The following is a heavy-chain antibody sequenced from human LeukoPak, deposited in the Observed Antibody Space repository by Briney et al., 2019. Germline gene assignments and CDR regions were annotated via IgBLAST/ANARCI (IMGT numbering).Heavy chain of an antibody. CDR1: GGSISSSNYY. CDR3: ARVVTMVRGVYDY. Sequence: SETLSLTCTVSGGSISSSNYYWGWIRQPPGKGLEWIGSIYYSGSTYYNPSLKSRVTISVDTSKNQFSLKLSSVTAADTAVYYCARVVTMVRGVYDYWGQGTLVTVSS. CDR2: IYYSGST. V-gene: IGHV4-39*07. D-gene: IGHD3-10*01. J-gene: IGHJ4*02.